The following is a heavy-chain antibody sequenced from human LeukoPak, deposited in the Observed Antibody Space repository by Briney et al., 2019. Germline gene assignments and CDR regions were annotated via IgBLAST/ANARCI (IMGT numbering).Heavy chain of an antibody. Sequence: SETLSLTCTVSGGSISSYYWSWIRQPPGKGLEWIGYIYYSGSTNYNPSLKSRVTISVDTSKNQFSLKLSSVTAADTAVYYRARRDNNWNPFDYWGQGTLVTVSS. D-gene: IGHD1-20*01. CDR1: GGSISSYY. J-gene: IGHJ4*02. CDR2: IYYSGST. CDR3: ARRDNNWNPFDY. V-gene: IGHV4-59*08.